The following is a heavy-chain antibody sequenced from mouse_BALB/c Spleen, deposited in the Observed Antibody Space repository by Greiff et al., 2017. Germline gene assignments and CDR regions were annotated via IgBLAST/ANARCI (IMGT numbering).Heavy chain of an antibody. Sequence: VQLQESGAELAKPGASVKMSCKASGYTFTSYWMHWVKQRPGQGLEWIGYINPSTGYTEYNQKFKDKATLTADKSSSTAYMQLSSLTSEDSAVYYCAREKLNGFYAMDYWGQGTSVTVSS. V-gene: IGHV1-7*01. J-gene: IGHJ4*01. CDR1: GYTFTSYW. D-gene: IGHD2-2*01. CDR3: AREKLNGFYAMDY. CDR2: INPSTGYT.